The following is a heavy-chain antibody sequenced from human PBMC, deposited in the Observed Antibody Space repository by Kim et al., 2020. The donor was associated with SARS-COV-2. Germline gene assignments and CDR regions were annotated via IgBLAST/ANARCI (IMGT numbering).Heavy chain of an antibody. D-gene: IGHD2-15*01. CDR1: GFTVSSFS. CDR3: APDVRFDNSGAVAFGI. J-gene: IGHJ3*02. V-gene: IGHV3-23*01. Sequence: GGSLRLSCAASGFTVSSFSMNWVRQAPGKGLEWVSGISDNGGRTYYADSVKGRFTFSRDNTKKTLYQQINSLRAEDTAVYCSAPDVRFDNSGAVAFGIWG. CDR2: ISDNGGRT.